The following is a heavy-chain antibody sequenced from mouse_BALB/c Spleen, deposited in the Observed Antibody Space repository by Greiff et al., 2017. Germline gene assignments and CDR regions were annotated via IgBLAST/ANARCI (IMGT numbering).Heavy chain of an antibody. CDR1: GYAFSSYW. D-gene: IGHD1-1*01. CDR3: ATPLGLFTTKYFDV. V-gene: IGHV1-80*01. Sequence: VKLQESGAELVRPGSSVKISCKASGYAFSSYWMNWVKQRPGQGLEWIGQIYPGDGDTNYNGKFKGKATLTADKSSSTAYMQLSSLTSEDSAVYFCATPLGLFTTKYFDVWGAGTTVTVSS. J-gene: IGHJ1*01. CDR2: IYPGDGDT.